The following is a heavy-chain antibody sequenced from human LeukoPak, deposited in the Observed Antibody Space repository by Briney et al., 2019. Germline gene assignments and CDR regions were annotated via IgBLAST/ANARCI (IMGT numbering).Heavy chain of an antibody. CDR2: INPNSGGT. CDR3: ARDSGITISPWRFDP. V-gene: IGHV1-2*02. CDR1: GYTFTGYY. D-gene: IGHD3-9*01. Sequence: ASVKVSCKASGYTFTGYYMHWVRQAPGQGLEWMGWINPNSGGTNYAQKFQGRVTMTRDTSISTAYMELSRLRSDDTAVYYCARDSGITISPWRFDPWGQGTLVTVSS. J-gene: IGHJ5*02.